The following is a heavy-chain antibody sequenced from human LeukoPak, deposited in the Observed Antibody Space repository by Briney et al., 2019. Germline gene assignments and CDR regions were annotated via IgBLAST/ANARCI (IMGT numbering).Heavy chain of an antibody. CDR1: GGSVISGAYY. CDR2: VYYSGST. D-gene: IGHD6-6*01. V-gene: IGHV4-31*03. CDR3: ARGSPKGIAARRARYYFDY. Sequence: SETLSLTCSVSGGSVISGAYYWSWIRQHPGKGLEWIGYVYYSGSTYYNPSLKSRVTISVDTSKNQFSLKLSSVTAADTAVYYCARGSPKGIAARRARYYFDYWGQGTLVTVSS. J-gene: IGHJ4*02.